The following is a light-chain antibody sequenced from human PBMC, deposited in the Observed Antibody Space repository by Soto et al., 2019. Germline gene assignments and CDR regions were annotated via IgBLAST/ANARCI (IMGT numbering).Light chain of an antibody. CDR2: EVY. V-gene: IGLV2-14*01. J-gene: IGLJ1*01. Sequence: SALRQPASMSGSPGQSITISCSGTSGDVGNYNYVSWYQQYPGKAPRLLIYEVYNRPSGVSNRFSGSKSGDTASLTISGLQAEDEGDYYCTSYRSSSSTYVFGTGTKVTVL. CDR1: SGDVGNYNY. CDR3: TSYRSSSSTYV.